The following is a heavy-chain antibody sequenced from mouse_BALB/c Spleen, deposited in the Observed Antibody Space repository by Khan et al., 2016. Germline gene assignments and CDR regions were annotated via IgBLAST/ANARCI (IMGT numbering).Heavy chain of an antibody. J-gene: IGHJ1*01. CDR3: TRSPTATRYFDV. Sequence: VPLQESGPGLVKPSQSLSLTCTVTGYSITSDYAWNWIRQFPGNKLEWMGYIRYSGSTTYNPSLKSRISITRDTSKNQFFLQLYSVNTEDKATYYCTRSPTATRYFDVWGAGTTVTVSS. V-gene: IGHV3-2*02. D-gene: IGHD1-2*01. CDR1: GYSITSDYA. CDR2: IRYSGST.